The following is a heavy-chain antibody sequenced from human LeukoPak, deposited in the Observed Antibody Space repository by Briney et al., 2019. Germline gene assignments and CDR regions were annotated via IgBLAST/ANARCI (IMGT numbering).Heavy chain of an antibody. J-gene: IGHJ1*01. CDR2: MRPNSAGT. V-gene: IGHV1-8*02. CDR3: ARGYCSGGGCYTAEYLPH. D-gene: IGHD2-15*01. CDR1: GYTFTDYD. Sequence: ASVKVSCKASGYTFTDYDINWVRQAAGQGLEWMGWMRPNSAGTGNVQKFQGRVTMTRNISASTAYMELTGLRSDDTAVYFCARGYCSGGGCYTAEYLPHWGQGTLVTVSS.